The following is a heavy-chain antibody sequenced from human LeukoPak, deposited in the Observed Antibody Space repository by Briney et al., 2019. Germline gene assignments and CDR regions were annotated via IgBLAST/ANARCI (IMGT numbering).Heavy chain of an antibody. CDR3: ATGYGDFRVEGRYFYS. J-gene: IGHJ4*02. CDR1: DGSITNYD. D-gene: IGHD4-17*01. Sequence: KPSETLSLTCTVSDGSITNYDWSWVRQPPGKGLEFIGHVHYSGTTNYNPSLRSRVTISMDTSKKHFFLKLKSVTAADTAVYYCATGYGDFRVEGRYFYSWGQGTLVTVSS. V-gene: IGHV4-59*01. CDR2: VHYSGTT.